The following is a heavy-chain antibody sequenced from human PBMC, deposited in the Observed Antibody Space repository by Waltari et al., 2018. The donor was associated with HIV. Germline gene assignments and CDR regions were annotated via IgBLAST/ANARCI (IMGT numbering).Heavy chain of an antibody. J-gene: IGHJ4*02. CDR1: GYTFTRYY. D-gene: IGHD3-22*01. CDR3: ARSSPLYYYDSSGYYSLLGY. V-gene: IGHV1-2*06. Sequence: QVQLVQSGAEVKKPGASVKVSCKASGYTFTRYYMHCVRQAPGQRLAWMGRINPNSGGTNYAQKFQGRVTMTRDTSISTAYMELSRLRSDDTAVYYCARSSPLYYYDSSGYYSLLGYWGQGTLVTVSS. CDR2: INPNSGGT.